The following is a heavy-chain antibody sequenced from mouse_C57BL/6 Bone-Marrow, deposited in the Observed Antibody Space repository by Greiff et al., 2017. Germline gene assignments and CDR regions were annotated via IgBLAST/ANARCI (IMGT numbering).Heavy chain of an antibody. D-gene: IGHD1-1*01. CDR2: IRSKSNNYAT. J-gene: IGHJ4*01. CDR3: VRLLRQGAMDY. V-gene: IGHV10-1*01. CDR1: GFSFNTYA. Sequence: GGGLVQPKGSLKLSCAASGFSFNTYAMNWVRQAPGKGLEWVARIRSKSNNYATYYADSVKDRFTISRDDSESMLYLQMNNLKTEDTAMDYCVRLLRQGAMDYWGQGTSVTVSS.